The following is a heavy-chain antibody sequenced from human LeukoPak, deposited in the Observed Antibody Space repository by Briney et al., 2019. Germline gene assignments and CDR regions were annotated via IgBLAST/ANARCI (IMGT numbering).Heavy chain of an antibody. CDR2: IYYSGST. Sequence: GSLRLSCAASGFTLSSYKMNWVRQAPGKGLEWIGSIYYSGSTYYNPSLKSRVTISVDTSKNQFSLKLSSVTAADTAVYYCARDPGVGFAYWGQGTLVTVSS. J-gene: IGHJ4*02. CDR1: GFTLSSYK. D-gene: IGHD2-8*01. V-gene: IGHV4-39*07. CDR3: ARDPGVGFAY.